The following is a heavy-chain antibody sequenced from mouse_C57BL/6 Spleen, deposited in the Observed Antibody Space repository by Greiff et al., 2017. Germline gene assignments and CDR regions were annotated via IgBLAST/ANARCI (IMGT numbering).Heavy chain of an antibody. CDR2: INPSTGGT. Sequence: VQLQQSGPELVKPGASVKISCKASGYSFTGYYMNWVKQSPEKSLEWIGEINPSTGGTTYNQKFKAKATLTVDKSSSTAYMQLKSLTSEDSAVYYCARSGEYFDVWGTGTTVTVSS. J-gene: IGHJ1*03. CDR1: GYSFTGYY. V-gene: IGHV1-42*01. CDR3: ARSGEYFDV.